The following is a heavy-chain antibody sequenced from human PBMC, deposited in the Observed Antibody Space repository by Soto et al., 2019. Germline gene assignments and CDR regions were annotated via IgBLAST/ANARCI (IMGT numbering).Heavy chain of an antibody. CDR3: ARRGIAAAGTWWFDP. J-gene: IGHJ5*02. D-gene: IGHD6-13*01. CDR2: MNAYNGNT. CDR1: GYTFTSYD. Sequence: GASVKVSCKASGYTFTSYDINWVRQATGQGLEWMGWMNAYNGNTDYAQKLQGRVTMTRDTSTSTAYMELRSLRSDDTAVYYCARRGIAAAGTWWFDPWGQGTLVTVSS. V-gene: IGHV1-18*01.